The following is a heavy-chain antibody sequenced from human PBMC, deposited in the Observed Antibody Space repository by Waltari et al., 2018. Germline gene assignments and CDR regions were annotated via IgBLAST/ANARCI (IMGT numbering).Heavy chain of an antibody. CDR2: ISYNGAT. J-gene: IGHJ3*01. CDR1: GGSITINRHY. V-gene: IGHV4-39*01. Sequence: QLQLQASGPGLVKSSETLSLTCSVSGGSITINRHYSGCIRKPPGQGLEWIGTISYNGATYSSLSLKSRVTISRDTSKNQLSLKLGSVTAADTGVYYCATYIGASVGTAAFDVWGQGTMVTVSS. CDR3: ATYIGASVGTAAFDV. D-gene: IGHD5-12*01.